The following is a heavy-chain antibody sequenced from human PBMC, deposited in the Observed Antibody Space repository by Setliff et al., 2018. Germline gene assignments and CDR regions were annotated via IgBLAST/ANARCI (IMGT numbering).Heavy chain of an antibody. V-gene: IGHV4-4*07. CDR2: VFVSGST. J-gene: IGHJ5*02. CDR1: GGSISTYY. CDR3: ARDTSSDWAAWFDP. Sequence: AETLSLTCTVSGGSISTYYWSWIRRPAGKGLEWIGRVFVSGSTNYNPSLKSRVTMSVDTSKNQFSLKLTSVTAADTAMYYCARDTSSDWAAWFDPWSQGILVTVSS. D-gene: IGHD6-19*01.